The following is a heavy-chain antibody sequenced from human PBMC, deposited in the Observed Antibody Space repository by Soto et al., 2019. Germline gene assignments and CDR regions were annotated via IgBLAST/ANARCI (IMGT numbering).Heavy chain of an antibody. CDR3: VRRVSGNYDY. J-gene: IGHJ4*02. CDR1: GFTFSSYD. Sequence: EVQLAESGGGMVQPGGSLRLSCVASGFTFSSYDMHWVRQAPGKGLEYVSSISSNGGTTSYGNSVKGRFTISRDNSKTTLYLQMGSLRAEDMAVYYCVRRVSGNYDYWGQGTLVTVSS. V-gene: IGHV3-64*01. CDR2: ISSNGGTT. D-gene: IGHD1-7*01.